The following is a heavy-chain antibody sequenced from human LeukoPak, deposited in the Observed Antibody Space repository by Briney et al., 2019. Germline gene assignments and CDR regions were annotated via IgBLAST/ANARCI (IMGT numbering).Heavy chain of an antibody. D-gene: IGHD3-16*01. J-gene: IGHJ5*02. CDR1: GFTFSSYW. V-gene: IGHV3-74*01. CDR2: INSDGSIT. CDR3: VREFGKIDGGT. Sequence: GGSLRLSCAASGFTFSSYWMHWVRQAPGKGLVWVSLINSDGSITSYADSVKGRFTISRDNAKNTLFLQMNSLRAEDTAVYYCVREFGKIDGGTWGQGTLVTVCS.